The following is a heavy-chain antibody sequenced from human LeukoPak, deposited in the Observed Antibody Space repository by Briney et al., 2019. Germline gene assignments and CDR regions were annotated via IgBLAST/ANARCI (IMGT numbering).Heavy chain of an antibody. Sequence: QPGRSLRLSCAASGFTFSSYAMHWVRQAPGKGLEWVAVISYDGSNKYYADSVKGRFTISRDNSKNTLYLQMNSLGPEDTAVYYCARDPYSGNYGNYYYYYMDVWGKGTTVTISS. CDR3: ARDPYSGNYGNYYYYYMDV. J-gene: IGHJ6*03. CDR1: GFTFSSYA. D-gene: IGHD1-26*01. CDR2: ISYDGSNK. V-gene: IGHV3-30*04.